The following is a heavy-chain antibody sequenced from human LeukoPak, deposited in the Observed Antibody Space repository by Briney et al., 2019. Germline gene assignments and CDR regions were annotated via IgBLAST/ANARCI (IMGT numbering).Heavy chain of an antibody. J-gene: IGHJ4*02. Sequence: SETPSLTCTVSGGSINSRNNYWGWIRQPPGKGLEWIAIISDTGTTYYSPSLKSRLTISVDTSKNQFSLTLSSVTAADTAVYYCARRNYPYYFDYWGQGTLVTVSS. D-gene: IGHD1-7*01. CDR3: ARRNYPYYFDY. CDR2: ISDTGTT. V-gene: IGHV4-39*01. CDR1: GGSINSRNNY.